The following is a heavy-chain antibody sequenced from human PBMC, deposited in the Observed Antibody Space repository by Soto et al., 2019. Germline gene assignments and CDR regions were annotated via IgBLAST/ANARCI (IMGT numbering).Heavy chain of an antibody. V-gene: IGHV3-30-3*01. CDR1: GFTFSSYA. Sequence: GGSLRLSCAASGFTFSSYAMHWVHQAPGKGLEWVAVISYDGSNKYYADSVKGRFTISRDNSKNTLYLQMNSLRAEDTAVNYCARDGTTQKKYGMDVWGQGTTVTVSS. CDR3: ARDGTTQKKYGMDV. D-gene: IGHD1-26*01. CDR2: ISYDGSNK. J-gene: IGHJ6*02.